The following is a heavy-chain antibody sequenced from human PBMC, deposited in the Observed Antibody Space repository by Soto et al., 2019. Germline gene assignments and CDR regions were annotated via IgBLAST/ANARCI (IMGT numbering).Heavy chain of an antibody. V-gene: IGHV6-1*01. CDR3: ARIELLWFGEPTAGYYFDY. CDR1: GDSVSSNSAA. CDR2: TYYRSKWYN. J-gene: IGHJ4*02. Sequence: SQTLSLTCAISGDSVSSNSAAWNWIRQSPSRGLEWLGRTYYRSKWYNDYAVSVKSRITINPDTSKNQFSLQLNSVTPEDTAVYYCARIELLWFGEPTAGYYFDYWGQGTLVTVSS. D-gene: IGHD3-10*01.